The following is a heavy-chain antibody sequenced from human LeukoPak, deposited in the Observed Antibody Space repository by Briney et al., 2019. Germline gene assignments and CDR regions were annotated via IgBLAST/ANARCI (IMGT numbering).Heavy chain of an antibody. V-gene: IGHV4-39*01. CDR1: GGSISSSSYY. J-gene: IGHJ5*02. CDR2: IYYSGST. D-gene: IGHD5-24*01. Sequence: SETLSLTCTVSGGSISSSSYYWGWIRQPPGKGLEWIGSIYYSGSTYYNPSLKSRVTISVDTSKNQFSLKLSSVTAADTAVYYCARHSGLATGFDPWGQGTLVTVSS. CDR3: ARHSGLATGFDP.